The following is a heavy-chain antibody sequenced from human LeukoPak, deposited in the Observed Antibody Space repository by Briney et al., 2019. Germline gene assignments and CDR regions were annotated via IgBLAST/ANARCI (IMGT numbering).Heavy chain of an antibody. CDR2: IVVGSGNT. D-gene: IGHD6-6*01. V-gene: IGHV1-58*02. J-gene: IGHJ6*02. CDR3: AAGRKVGPSSYYYYYGMDV. CDR1: GFTFTSSA. Sequence: SVKVSCKASGFTFTSSAMQWVRQARGQRLEWIGWIVVGSGNTNYAQKSQERVTITRDMSTSTAYMELSSLRSEDTAVYYCAAGRKVGPSSYYYYYGMDVWGQGTTVTVSS.